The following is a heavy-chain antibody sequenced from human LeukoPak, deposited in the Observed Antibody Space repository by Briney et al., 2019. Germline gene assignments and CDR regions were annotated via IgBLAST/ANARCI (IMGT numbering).Heavy chain of an antibody. Sequence: ASVKVSCKASGYTFTSYAMHWARQAPGQRLEWMGWINAGNGNTKYSQKFQGRVTITRDTSASTAYMELSSLRSEDTAVYYCARDQGYSGYVPFDWFDPWGQGTLVTVSS. CDR2: INAGNGNT. D-gene: IGHD5-12*01. CDR1: GYTFTSYA. V-gene: IGHV1-3*01. J-gene: IGHJ5*02. CDR3: ARDQGYSGYVPFDWFDP.